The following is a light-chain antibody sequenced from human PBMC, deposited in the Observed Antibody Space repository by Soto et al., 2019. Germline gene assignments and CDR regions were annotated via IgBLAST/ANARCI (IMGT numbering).Light chain of an antibody. V-gene: IGLV2-11*01. CDR3: CSFAGDPYV. CDR1: SIDVGGYDY. CDR2: DVH. Sequence: QSVLTQPRSLSASPGQSVAISCTGTSIDVGGYDYVSWYQQHPGKAPKLMIYDVHKRPSGVPDRFSGSKSGNTASLTISGLQAEDEADYYCCSFAGDPYVFGTGTKVTVL. J-gene: IGLJ1*01.